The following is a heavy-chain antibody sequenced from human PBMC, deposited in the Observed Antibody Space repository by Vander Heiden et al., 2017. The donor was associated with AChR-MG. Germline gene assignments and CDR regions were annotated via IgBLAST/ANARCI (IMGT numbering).Heavy chain of an antibody. V-gene: IGHV2-70*04. D-gene: IGHD5-18*01. J-gene: IGHJ4*02. Sequence: TLTCTFSGFSLSSTGMRVSWIRQPPGKALEWLARIEWDDDKFYRRSLRSRLTISKDTSKNQVVLTMTNLDPVDTATYYCARTSDSYGRYYFDYWGQGTLGTVSS. CDR3: ARTSDSYGRYYFDY. CDR2: IEWDDDK. CDR1: GFSLSSTGMR.